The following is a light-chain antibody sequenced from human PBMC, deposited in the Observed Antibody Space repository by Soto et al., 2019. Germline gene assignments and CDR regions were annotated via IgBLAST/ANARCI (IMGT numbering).Light chain of an antibody. CDR2: EVS. CDR1: SSDVGGYNY. Sequence: QSVLTQPPSASGSPGQSVTISCTGTSSDVGGYNYVSWYQQHPGKDPKLMISEVSKRPSGVPDRFSGSKSGNTASLTVSGLQDEDEADYYCSSFAGNNNVVFGGGTKLTVL. J-gene: IGLJ2*01. V-gene: IGLV2-8*01. CDR3: SSFAGNNNVV.